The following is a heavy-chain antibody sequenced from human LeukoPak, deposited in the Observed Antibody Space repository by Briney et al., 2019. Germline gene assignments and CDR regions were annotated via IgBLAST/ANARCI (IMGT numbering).Heavy chain of an antibody. CDR3: ARDQYSSSNDAFDI. D-gene: IGHD6-13*01. J-gene: IGHJ3*02. CDR1: GGSISSSSYY. Sequence: SETLSLTCTVSGGSISSSSYYWGWIRQPPGKGLEWIGSIYYSGSTYYNPSLKSRVTISVDTSKNQFSLKLSSVTAADTAVYYCARDQYSSSNDAFDIWGQGTMVTVSS. CDR2: IYYSGST. V-gene: IGHV4-39*07.